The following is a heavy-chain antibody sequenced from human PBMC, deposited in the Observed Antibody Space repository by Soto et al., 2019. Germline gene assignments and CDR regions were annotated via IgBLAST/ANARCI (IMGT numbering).Heavy chain of an antibody. J-gene: IGHJ6*02. CDR3: ARGRLVVYYYYYGMDV. CDR1: GGSFSGYY. CDR2: INHSGST. D-gene: IGHD2-21*01. V-gene: IGHV4-34*01. Sequence: SETLSLTCAVYGGSFSGYYWSWIRQPPGKGLEWIGEINHSGSTNYNPSLKSRVTISVDTSKNQFSLKLSSVTAADTAVYYCARGRLVVYYYYYGMDVWGQGTTVTVSS.